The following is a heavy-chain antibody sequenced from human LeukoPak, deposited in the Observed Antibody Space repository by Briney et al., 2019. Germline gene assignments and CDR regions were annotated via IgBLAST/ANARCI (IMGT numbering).Heavy chain of an antibody. CDR1: GYTFTSYD. CDR3: ARGPSIRSGYDFWSGYWVYYYGMDV. J-gene: IGHJ6*02. D-gene: IGHD3-3*01. V-gene: IGHV1-8*01. Sequence: ASVKVSCKASGYTFTSYDINWVRQATGQGLEGMGWMNPNSGNTGYAQKFQGRVTMTRNTSISTAYMELSSLRSEDTAVYYCARGPSIRSGYDFWSGYWVYYYGMDVWGQGTTVTVSS. CDR2: MNPNSGNT.